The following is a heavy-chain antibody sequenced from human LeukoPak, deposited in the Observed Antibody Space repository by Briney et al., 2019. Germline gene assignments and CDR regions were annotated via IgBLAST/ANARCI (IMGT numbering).Heavy chain of an antibody. J-gene: IGHJ6*02. Sequence: GGSLRLSCAASGFTFSSYAMSWVRQAPGKGLEWVAVISYDGSNKYYADSVKGRFTISRDNSKNTLYLQMHSLRAEDTAVYYCTREKSQSRNYYYYGMDVWGQGTTVTVSS. V-gene: IGHV3-30*04. CDR2: ISYDGSNK. CDR3: TREKSQSRNYYYYGMDV. CDR1: GFTFSSYA.